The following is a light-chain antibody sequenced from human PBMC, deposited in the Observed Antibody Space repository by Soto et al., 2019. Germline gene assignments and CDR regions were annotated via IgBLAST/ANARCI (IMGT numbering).Light chain of an antibody. J-gene: IGKJ1*01. Sequence: EIVMTHSPATLSVSPGERATLSFSSSQSVSSYLAWYQQKPGQAPRLLIHGASSRATGIPDRFSGSGSGTDITLTISRLEPEDFAVYYCQQYAGSPRTFGQGTKVDI. CDR1: QSVSSY. V-gene: IGKV3-20*01. CDR2: GAS. CDR3: QQYAGSPRT.